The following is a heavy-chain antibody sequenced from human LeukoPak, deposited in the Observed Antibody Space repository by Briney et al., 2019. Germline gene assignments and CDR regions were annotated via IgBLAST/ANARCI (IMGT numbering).Heavy chain of an antibody. CDR1: GFTLSSYA. Sequence: PGGSLRLSCGASGFTLSSYAMSRVRQAPGKGLEWVSAISSSGGLAYYADSVKGRLTMSRGNSENTLFLQMNSLRADDTALYYCAKAGSSGYRYYLDYWGQGILVTVSS. D-gene: IGHD3-22*01. CDR2: ISSSGGLA. CDR3: AKAGSSGYRYYLDY. V-gene: IGHV3-23*01. J-gene: IGHJ4*02.